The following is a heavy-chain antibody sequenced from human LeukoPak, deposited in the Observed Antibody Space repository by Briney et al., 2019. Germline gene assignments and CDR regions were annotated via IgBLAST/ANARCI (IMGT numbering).Heavy chain of an antibody. J-gene: IGHJ6*04. CDR3: AELGITMIGGV. D-gene: IGHD3-10*02. V-gene: IGHV3-48*04. CDR2: ISSSGSTI. Sequence: GGSLRLSCAASGFTFSSYTMNWVRQAPGKGLKWVSYISSSGSTIYYADSVKGRFTISRDNAKNSLYLQMNSLRAEDTAVYYCAELGITMIGGVWGKGTTVTISS. CDR1: GFTFSSYT.